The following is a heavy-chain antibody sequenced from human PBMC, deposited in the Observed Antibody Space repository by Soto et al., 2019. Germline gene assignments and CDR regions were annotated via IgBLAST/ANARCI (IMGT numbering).Heavy chain of an antibody. CDR3: AKDAVAGDGVWLAHA. D-gene: IGHD4-17*01. CDR2: IYGSGRGI. V-gene: IGHV3-23*01. J-gene: IGHJ5*02. CDR1: GFTFSSYA. Sequence: EVQLLESGGGLVQSGGSLRLSCAASGFTFSSYAMIWIRQVPGKGLEWVSGIYGSGRGIHYADSVKGRFTISRDNSAYSVYLQMNNLGVEDTAVYYCAKDAVAGDGVWLAHAWGRGTAVTVSS.